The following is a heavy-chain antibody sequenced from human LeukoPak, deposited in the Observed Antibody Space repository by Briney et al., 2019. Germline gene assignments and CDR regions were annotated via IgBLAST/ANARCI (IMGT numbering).Heavy chain of an antibody. Sequence: PSQTLSLTCTVSGGSINRGNYYWSWIRQPAGKGLEWIGRIFTSGSTNYNPSLKSRVTMSSDTSKNQFSLKLSSVTAADTAVYYCARDQLRFLEGYMDVWGKGTTVTVSS. CDR2: IFTSGST. D-gene: IGHD3-3*01. V-gene: IGHV4-61*02. CDR1: GGSINRGNYY. J-gene: IGHJ6*03. CDR3: ARDQLRFLEGYMDV.